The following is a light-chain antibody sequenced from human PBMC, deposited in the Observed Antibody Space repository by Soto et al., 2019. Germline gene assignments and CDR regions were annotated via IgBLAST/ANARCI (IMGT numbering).Light chain of an antibody. Sequence: EIVLTQSPGTLSLSPGERATLSCRASQSVSSSYLAWYQQKPGQAPRLLIYGASSRATCIPDMFSGSGSGTDFTITISRLEPEDFAVYYCQQYGSSPYTFGQGTKLEIK. CDR2: GAS. J-gene: IGKJ2*01. CDR1: QSVSSSY. V-gene: IGKV3-20*01. CDR3: QQYGSSPYT.